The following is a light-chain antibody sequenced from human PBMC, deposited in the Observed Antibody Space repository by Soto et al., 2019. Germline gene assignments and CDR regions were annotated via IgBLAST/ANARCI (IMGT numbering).Light chain of an antibody. CDR2: AAS. V-gene: IGKV1-8*01. Sequence: AIRMTQSPSSFSASTGDRVTITCRASQGISSYLAWYQQKPGKAPKLLIYAASTLQSGVPSRFSGSGSGTDFTLTISCLQYEDFETYYCQQYYSYPITFGQGTRLEIK. CDR1: QGISSY. CDR3: QQYYSYPIT. J-gene: IGKJ5*01.